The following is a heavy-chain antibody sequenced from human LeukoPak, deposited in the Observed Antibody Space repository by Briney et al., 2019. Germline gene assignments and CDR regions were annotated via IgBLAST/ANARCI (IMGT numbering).Heavy chain of an antibody. V-gene: IGHV3-48*01. CDR2: ISTAITTT. CDR1: GFPYRNNP. J-gene: IGHJ4*02. D-gene: IGHD2-2*01. CDR3: ARDGGKGYEIDY. Sequence: PGGSLRLSCVVSGFPYRNNPMNWVRQAPGKGLEWVSYISTAITTTYYAESVKGRFTISRDNAKNSLYLQMNSLRVEDTAVYYCARDGGKGYEIDYWGQGTLVTVSS.